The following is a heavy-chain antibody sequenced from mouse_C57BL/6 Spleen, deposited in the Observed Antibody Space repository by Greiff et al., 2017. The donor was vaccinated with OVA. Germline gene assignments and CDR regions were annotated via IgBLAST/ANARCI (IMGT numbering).Heavy chain of an antibody. CDR1: GYTFTNYW. J-gene: IGHJ2*01. V-gene: IGHV1-63*01. CDR3: ARGAYGSSPYFDY. D-gene: IGHD1-1*01. CDR2: IYPGGGYT. Sequence: LQESGAELVRPGTSVKMSCKASGYTFTNYWIGWAKQRPGHGLEWIGDIYPGGGYTNYNEKFKGKATLTADKSSSTAYMQFSSLTSEDSAIYYCARGAYGSSPYFDYWGQGTTLTVSS.